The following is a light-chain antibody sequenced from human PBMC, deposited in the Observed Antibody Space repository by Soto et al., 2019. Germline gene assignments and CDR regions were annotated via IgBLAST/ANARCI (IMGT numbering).Light chain of an antibody. CDR3: QHYNSYSEA. V-gene: IGKV1-5*03. J-gene: IGKJ1*01. CDR2: KAS. Sequence: DIEITQSPSTLSGSVGDRVTITCRASQTISSWLAWYQQKTGKAPKHLIYKASTLKSGVPSRFSGSGSRTEFTLPISRLQPDDVETDYCQHYNSYSEAFGQGTQVDIK. CDR1: QTISSW.